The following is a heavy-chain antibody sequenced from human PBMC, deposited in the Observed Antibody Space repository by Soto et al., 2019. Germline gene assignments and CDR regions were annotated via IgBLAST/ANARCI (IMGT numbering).Heavy chain of an antibody. CDR1: GGTFSSYA. CDR3: ARVGSSWYISWFDP. J-gene: IGHJ5*02. CDR2: IIPIFGTA. D-gene: IGHD6-13*01. V-gene: IGHV1-69*12. Sequence: QVQLVQSGAEVKKPGSSVKVSCKASGGTFSSYAISWVRQAPGQGLEWMGGIIPIFGTANYAQKFQGRVTXXAXEXXSTAYMELSSLRSEDTAVYYCARVGSSWYISWFDPWGQGTLVTVSS.